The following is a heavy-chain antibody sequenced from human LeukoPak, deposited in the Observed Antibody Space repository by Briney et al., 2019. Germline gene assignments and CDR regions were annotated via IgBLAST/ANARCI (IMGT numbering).Heavy chain of an antibody. J-gene: IGHJ4*02. Sequence: ASVKVSCRASGYTFVAYYMHWVRQAPGQGLEWMGWINPSSGGTNYAQKFQGRVTMTRDTSISTAYMELSELRSDDTAVYYCAGQKDPRPIDYWGQGTLITVSS. CDR3: AGQKDPRPIDY. CDR2: INPSSGGT. CDR1: GYTFVAYY. V-gene: IGHV1-2*02.